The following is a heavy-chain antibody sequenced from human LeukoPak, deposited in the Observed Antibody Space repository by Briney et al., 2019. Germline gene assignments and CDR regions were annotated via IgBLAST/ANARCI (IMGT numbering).Heavy chain of an antibody. CDR1: GLTFSGYS. Sequence: GGSLRLSCAASGLTFSGYSMNWVRQAPGEGLEWVSSISSSSSYIYYADSVKGRFTISRDNAKNSLYLQMNSLRAEDTAVYHCARGSKSSGWYFAFDIWGQGTIVTVSS. CDR2: ISSSSSYI. V-gene: IGHV3-21*01. J-gene: IGHJ3*02. D-gene: IGHD6-19*01. CDR3: ARGSKSSGWYFAFDI.